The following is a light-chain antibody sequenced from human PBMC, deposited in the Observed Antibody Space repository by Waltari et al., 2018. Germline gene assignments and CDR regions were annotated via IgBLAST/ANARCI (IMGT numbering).Light chain of an antibody. CDR3: QQYNSYPWT. Sequence: DIQMTQSPSTLSASVGDSVTITCRASESISNWLAWYQQKPGKAPRLLIYTASISQDGVPSRFTGSGSGTEFTLTISSLQPYDFAVYYCQQYNSYPWTFGQGTKVEI. J-gene: IGKJ1*01. CDR2: TAS. CDR1: ESISNW. V-gene: IGKV1-5*03.